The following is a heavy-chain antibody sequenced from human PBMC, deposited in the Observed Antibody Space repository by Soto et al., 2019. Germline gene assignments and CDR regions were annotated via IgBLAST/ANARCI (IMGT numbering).Heavy chain of an antibody. V-gene: IGHV1-69*13. J-gene: IGHJ3*02. D-gene: IGHD5-18*01. Sequence: GASVKVSCKASGYTFTSYDINWVRQAPGQGLEWMGGIIPIFGTANYAQKFQGRVTITADESTSTAYMELSSLRSEDTAVYYCARDGYSYGYPIWGQGTMVTVSS. CDR2: IIPIFGTA. CDR1: GYTFTSYD. CDR3: ARDGYSYGYPI.